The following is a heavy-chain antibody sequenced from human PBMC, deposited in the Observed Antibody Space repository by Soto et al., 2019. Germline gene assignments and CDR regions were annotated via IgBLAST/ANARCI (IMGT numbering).Heavy chain of an antibody. J-gene: IGHJ4*01. V-gene: IGHV4-31*03. D-gene: IGHD3-22*01. CDR3: ARGGYYYENSGQNAYDY. Sequence: TSETLSLTCTVSGGSISSGGYYWSWIRQHPGKGLEWIGYIYYGGSTYYNPSLKSRATISGDTSKNQFSLKLSSVTAADTAVYYCARGGYYYENSGQNAYDYWGQGILVTVSS. CDR2: IYYGGST. CDR1: GGSISSGGYY.